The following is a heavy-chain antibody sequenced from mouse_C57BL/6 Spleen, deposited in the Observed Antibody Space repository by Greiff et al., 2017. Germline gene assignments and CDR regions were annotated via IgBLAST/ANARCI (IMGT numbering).Heavy chain of an antibody. D-gene: IGHD3-3*01. J-gene: IGHJ3*01. CDR3: ARSPGTSACFAY. V-gene: IGHV1-82*01. CDR1: GYAFSSSW. CDR2: IYPGDGDT. Sequence: VQLQQSGPELVKPGASVKISCKASGYAFSSSWMNWVKQRPGKGLEWIGRIYPGDGDTNYNGKFKGKATLTADKSSSTAYMQLSSLTSEDSAVYFCARSPGTSACFAYWGQGTLVTVSA.